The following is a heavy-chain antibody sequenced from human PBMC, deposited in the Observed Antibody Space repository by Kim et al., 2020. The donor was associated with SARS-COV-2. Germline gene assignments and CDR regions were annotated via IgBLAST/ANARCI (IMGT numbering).Heavy chain of an antibody. D-gene: IGHD3-9*01. Sequence: GGSLRLSCAASGFTFSSYDMHWVRQATGKGLECVSTIGTAGDTYYPGSVKGRFTISRENAKNSLYLQMNSLRAGDTAVYYCARVSYYILTGYYDSWGQGTLVTVSS. CDR1: GFTFSSYD. CDR2: IGTAGDT. CDR3: ARVSYYILTGYYDS. V-gene: IGHV3-13*01. J-gene: IGHJ4*02.